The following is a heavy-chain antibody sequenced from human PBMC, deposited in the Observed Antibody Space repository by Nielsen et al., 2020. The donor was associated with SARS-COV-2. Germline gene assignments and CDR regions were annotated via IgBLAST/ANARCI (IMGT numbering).Heavy chain of an antibody. CDR2: INPNSGGT. J-gene: IGHJ4*02. CDR3: ARDPLRGYSYGVDY. V-gene: IGHV1-2*02. Sequence: APVKVSCKASGYTFTGYYMHWVRQAPGQGLEWMGWINPNSGGTNYAQKFRGRVTMTRDTSISTAYMELSRLRSDDTAVYYCARDPLRGYSYGVDYWGQGTLVTVSS. CDR1: GYTFTGYY. D-gene: IGHD5-18*01.